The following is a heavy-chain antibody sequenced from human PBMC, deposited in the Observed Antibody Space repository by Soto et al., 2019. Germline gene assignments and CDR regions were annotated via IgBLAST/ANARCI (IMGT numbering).Heavy chain of an antibody. CDR3: ARAVLSISAAGNFDY. V-gene: IGHV1-69*02. J-gene: IGHJ4*02. CDR2: IIPVFGLP. CDR1: GGTFSAYT. Sequence: SVKVSCKVSGGTFSAYTISWVRQAPGQGLEWMGMIIPVFGLPNPAQKFRDRVTFIADKSTNTAYMEISSLRSEDTAVYYCARAVLSISAAGNFDYWGQGTLVTVSS. D-gene: IGHD6-13*01.